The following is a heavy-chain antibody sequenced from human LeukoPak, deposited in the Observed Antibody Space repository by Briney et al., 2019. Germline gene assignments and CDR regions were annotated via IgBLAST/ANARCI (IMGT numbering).Heavy chain of an antibody. CDR3: AKDLGGEGGSGFPGQ. Sequence: HAGGSLRLSCAACGFAFSSYSMSWVRQAPGKGLEWVSAISGSGADTYYTDSVKGRFTISRDNSKTTLFLQMNSLRAEDTAIYYCAKDLGGEGGSGFPGQWGQGTLVTVSS. D-gene: IGHD3-10*01. CDR2: ISGSGADT. V-gene: IGHV3-23*01. CDR1: GFAFSSYS. J-gene: IGHJ4*02.